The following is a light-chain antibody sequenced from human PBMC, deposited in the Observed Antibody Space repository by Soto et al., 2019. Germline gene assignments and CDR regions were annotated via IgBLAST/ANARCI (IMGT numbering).Light chain of an antibody. CDR3: SSYQARV. Sequence: QAVVTQPASVSGSPGQSITISCTGTSSDVGGYNYVSWYQQHPGKAPKLMIYDVSNRPSGVSNRFSGSKSGNTASLTISGLQAEDEADYYCSSYQARVFGGGTQLTVL. V-gene: IGLV2-14*01. CDR1: SSDVGGYNY. J-gene: IGLJ2*01. CDR2: DVS.